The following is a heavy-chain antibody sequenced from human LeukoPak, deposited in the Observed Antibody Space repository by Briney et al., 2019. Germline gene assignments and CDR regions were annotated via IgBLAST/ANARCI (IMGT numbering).Heavy chain of an antibody. J-gene: IGHJ4*02. CDR3: ARRGAVAGTRHFDY. D-gene: IGHD6-19*01. Sequence: GGSLRLSCAASGFTFSSYSMNWGRQAPGKGLEWVSYISSSSSTIYYADSVKGRFTISRDNAKNSLYLQMNSLRDENTAVYYCARRGAVAGTRHFDYWGQGTLVTVSS. CDR2: ISSSSSTI. V-gene: IGHV3-48*02. CDR1: GFTFSSYS.